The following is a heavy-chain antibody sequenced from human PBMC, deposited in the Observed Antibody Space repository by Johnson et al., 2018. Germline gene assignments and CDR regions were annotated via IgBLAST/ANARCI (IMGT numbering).Heavy chain of an antibody. J-gene: IGHJ3*01. D-gene: IGHD5-18*01. V-gene: IGHV3-30*04. Sequence: QVQLVESGGGVVQPGRSRRLSCEASGVSLSSYALHWVRQAPDKGLDWVASISYDGRNKYYADSVKGRFTIYRENPKNTLYLQMNSLGTEDTAVYSCVRPRRGYGSEADDAFDVWGQGTMVTVSS. CDR2: ISYDGRNK. CDR1: GVSLSSYA. CDR3: VRPRRGYGSEADDAFDV.